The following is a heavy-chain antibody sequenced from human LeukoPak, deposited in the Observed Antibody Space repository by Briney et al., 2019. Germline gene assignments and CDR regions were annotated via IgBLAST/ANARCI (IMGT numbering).Heavy chain of an antibody. D-gene: IGHD4-17*01. J-gene: IGHJ5*02. Sequence: SETLSLTCAVYGGSFSGYYWSWIRQPPGKGLEWIGEINHSGSTNYNPSLKSRVTISVDTSKNQFSLKLSSVTAADTAVYYCARRNPLYGDYGYNWFDPWGQGTLVTVSS. CDR3: ARRNPLYGDYGYNWFDP. CDR1: GGSFSGYY. CDR2: INHSGST. V-gene: IGHV4-34*01.